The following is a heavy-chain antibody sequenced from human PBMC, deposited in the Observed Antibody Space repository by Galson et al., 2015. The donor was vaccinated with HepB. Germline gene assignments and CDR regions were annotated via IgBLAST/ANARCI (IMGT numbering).Heavy chain of an antibody. CDR2: IIPIFGTA. V-gene: IGHV1-69*13. CDR3: ARGSLSYGDYVHLIYYYYYYMDV. CDR1: GGTFSSYA. J-gene: IGHJ6*03. Sequence: SVKVSCKASGGTFSSYAISWVRQAPGQGLEWMGGIIPIFGTANYAQKFQGRVTITADESTSTAYMELSSLRSEDTAVYYCARGSLSYGDYVHLIYYYYYYMDVWGKGTTVTVSS. D-gene: IGHD4-17*01.